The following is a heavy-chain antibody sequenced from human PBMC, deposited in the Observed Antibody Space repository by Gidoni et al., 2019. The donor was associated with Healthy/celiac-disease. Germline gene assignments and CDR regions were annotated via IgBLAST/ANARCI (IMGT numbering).Heavy chain of an antibody. Sequence: QVQLVESGGGVVQPGRSLRLSCAASGFPFRSYAMHWVRQAPGKGLEWVAVISYDGSNKYYADSVKGRFTISRDNSKNTLYLQMNSLRAEDTAVYYCARADTAMVIAESAFDIWGQGTMVTVSS. CDR1: GFPFRSYA. CDR2: ISYDGSNK. J-gene: IGHJ3*02. V-gene: IGHV3-30*04. CDR3: ARADTAMVIAESAFDI. D-gene: IGHD5-18*01.